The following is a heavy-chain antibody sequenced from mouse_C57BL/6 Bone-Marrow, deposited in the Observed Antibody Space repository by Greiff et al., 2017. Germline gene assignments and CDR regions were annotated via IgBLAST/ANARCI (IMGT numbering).Heavy chain of an antibody. D-gene: IGHD3-3*01. CDR2: IYPGGGYT. V-gene: IGHV1-63*01. CDR1: GYTFTNYW. J-gene: IGHJ4*01. CDR3: ARKGPMDY. Sequence: QVQLKESGAELVRPGTSVKMSCKASGYTFTNYWIGWAKQRPGHGLEWIGDIYPGGGYTNYNEKFKGKATLTADKSSSTAYMQFSSLTSEDSAIYYWARKGPMDYWGQGTSVTVSS.